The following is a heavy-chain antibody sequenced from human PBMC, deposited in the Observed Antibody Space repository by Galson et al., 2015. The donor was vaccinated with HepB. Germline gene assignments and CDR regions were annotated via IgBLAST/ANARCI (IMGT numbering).Heavy chain of an antibody. D-gene: IGHD3-22*01. Sequence: SLRLSCAASGFTFSCYGMNWVRQAPGKGLEWVAYISGTGTVTFYADSVKGRFTISRDNTWDRLNLQMNSLRVEDTATYCCARDHRYYESGGSYYGLFPFDLWGPGIPVAVSS. CDR3: ARDHRYYESGGSYYGLFPFDL. CDR2: ISGTGTVT. CDR1: GFTFSCYG. J-gene: IGHJ5*02. V-gene: IGHV3-48*03.